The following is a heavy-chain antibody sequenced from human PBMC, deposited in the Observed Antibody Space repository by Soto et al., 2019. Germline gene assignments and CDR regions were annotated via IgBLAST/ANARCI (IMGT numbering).Heavy chain of an antibody. CDR2: ISSNGGST. CDR1: GFTFSNYA. CDR3: ARYSNSVADY. Sequence: EVQLVESGGGLVQPGGSLRLSCAASGFTFSNYAMHWVRQAPGKGLEYVSAISSNGGSTYYANSVKGRFTISRDNYKNTLYLQMGSLRAEDMAVYYCARYSNSVADYWGQGTLVTVSS. D-gene: IGHD6-13*01. V-gene: IGHV3-64*01. J-gene: IGHJ4*02.